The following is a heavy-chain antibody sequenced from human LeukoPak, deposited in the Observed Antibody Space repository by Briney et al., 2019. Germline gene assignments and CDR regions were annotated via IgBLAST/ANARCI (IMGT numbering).Heavy chain of an antibody. V-gene: IGHV3-23*01. CDR2: VSGSGGSA. CDR1: GFTFSRYA. Sequence: GGSLRLSCAASGFTFSRYAMSWVRQAPGKGLEWISAVSGSGGSAYYADSVKGRFTISRDNSKNTLYLQMNSLRAEDTAVYYCAKDRWELDSWGQGTLVTVSS. J-gene: IGHJ4*02. D-gene: IGHD4-23*01. CDR3: AKDRWELDS.